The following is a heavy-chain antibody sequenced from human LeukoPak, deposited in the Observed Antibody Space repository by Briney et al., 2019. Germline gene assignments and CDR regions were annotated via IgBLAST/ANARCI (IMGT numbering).Heavy chain of an antibody. CDR3: ARYSSGCYNQFDY. V-gene: IGHV4-59*01. CDR1: GGSISSYY. CDR2: IYYSGST. Sequence: PSETLSLTCTVSGGSISSYYWSWIRQPPGKGLEWIGYIYYSGSTNYNPSLKSRVTISVDTSKNPFSLKLTSVTAADTAVYYCARYSSGCYNQFDYWRQGTLVTVSS. J-gene: IGHJ4*02. D-gene: IGHD1-26*01.